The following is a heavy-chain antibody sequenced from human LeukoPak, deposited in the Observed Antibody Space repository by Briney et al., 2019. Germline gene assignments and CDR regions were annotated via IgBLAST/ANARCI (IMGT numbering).Heavy chain of an antibody. CDR2: INPSSGGT. CDR1: GYSFTAYY. V-gene: IGHV1-2*02. J-gene: IGHJ4*02. D-gene: IGHD3-22*01. CDR3: ASDRYKITMIV. Sequence: GAPVKVSCKASGYSFTAYYMHWVRQAPGQGLEWMGWINPSSGGTNYAQKFQGRVTMTRDTSISTAYMELSRLRSDDTAVYYCASDRYKITMIVWGQGTLVTVSS.